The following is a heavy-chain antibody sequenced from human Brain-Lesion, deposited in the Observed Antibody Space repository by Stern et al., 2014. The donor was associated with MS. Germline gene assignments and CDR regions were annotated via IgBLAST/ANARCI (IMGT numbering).Heavy chain of an antibody. Sequence: EVQLVESGGGLVRPGGSLRLSCAVSGFTFSDHYMDWVRQAPGKGLEWVGRSRNKPNSYTTEYAASAKGRFTVSRDDSKNLLYLQMNSLKTDDTAVYYCARGFHSFDSWGQGTLVTVSS. V-gene: IGHV3-72*01. CDR2: SRNKPNSYTT. J-gene: IGHJ4*02. CDR1: GFTFSDHY. CDR3: ARGFHSFDS.